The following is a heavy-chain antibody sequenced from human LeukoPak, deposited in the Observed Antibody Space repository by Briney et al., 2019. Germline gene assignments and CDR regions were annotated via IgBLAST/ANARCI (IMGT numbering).Heavy chain of an antibody. Sequence: GGSLRLSCAASGFTFSSYGMHWVRQAPGKGLEWVAVISYDGSNKYYADSVKGRFTISRDNSKNTLYLQMNSLRAEDTAVYYCAKSQWELGMDVWGQGTTVTVSS. D-gene: IGHD1-26*01. V-gene: IGHV3-30*18. CDR2: ISYDGSNK. J-gene: IGHJ6*02. CDR3: AKSQWELGMDV. CDR1: GFTFSSYG.